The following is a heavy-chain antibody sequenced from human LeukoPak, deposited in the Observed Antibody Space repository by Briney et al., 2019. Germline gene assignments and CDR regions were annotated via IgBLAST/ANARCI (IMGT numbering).Heavy chain of an antibody. D-gene: IGHD3-10*01. CDR2: IYYSGST. J-gene: IGHJ4*02. CDR3: ARDPLGGSGSLMDY. Sequence: SETLSLTCTVSGYSISSGYYWGWIRQPPGKGLEWIGYIYYSGSTYYNPSLKSRVTISVDTSKNRFSLKLSSVTAADTAVYYCARDPLGGSGSLMDYWGQGTLVTVSS. V-gene: IGHV4-38-2*02. CDR1: GYSISSGYY.